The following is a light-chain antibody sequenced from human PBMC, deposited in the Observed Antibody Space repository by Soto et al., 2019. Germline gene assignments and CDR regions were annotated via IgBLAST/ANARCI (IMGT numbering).Light chain of an antibody. CDR3: QQDDDWPTT. V-gene: IGKV3-15*01. Sequence: EIVMTQSPATLSASPGERATLSCRASQSVRSNLAWYPQKPGQAPRLLIYGASTRATGIPARFSGSGSGTEFIRSIGSLRSVDFAVYYCQQDDDWPTTFGQRTKVDIK. J-gene: IGKJ1*01. CDR2: GAS. CDR1: QSVRSN.